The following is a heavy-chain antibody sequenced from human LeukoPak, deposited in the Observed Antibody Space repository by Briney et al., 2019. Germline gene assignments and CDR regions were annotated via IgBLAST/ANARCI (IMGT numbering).Heavy chain of an antibody. CDR2: ISSSSSTI. CDR1: GFTFSSYS. D-gene: IGHD2-15*01. V-gene: IGHV3-48*01. J-gene: IGHJ6*03. Sequence: QPGGSLRLSCAASGFTFSSYSMNWVRQAPGKGLEWVSYISSSSSTIYYADSVKGRFTISRDNAKNSLYLQMNSLRAEDTAIYYCAKNGDRGAYCSGGTCYPYYYYYMDVWGKGTTVTISS. CDR3: AKNGDRGAYCSGGTCYPYYYYYMDV.